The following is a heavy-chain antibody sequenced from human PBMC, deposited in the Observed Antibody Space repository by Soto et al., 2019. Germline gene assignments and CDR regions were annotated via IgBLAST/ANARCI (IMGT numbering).Heavy chain of an antibody. J-gene: IGHJ4*02. CDR2: IHYSGYT. D-gene: IGHD4-4*01. CDR1: DGAISTYY. CDR3: AREYSSFEY. Sequence: QVQLQESGPGLVKPSETLSLTCTVSDGAISTYYWHWIRQPPGKGLEWIGYIHYSGYTSYNPSLKSRVTISVDTSKNQFSVRLHSVIAADTAVYYCAREYSSFEYWGQGALVTVS. V-gene: IGHV4-59*01.